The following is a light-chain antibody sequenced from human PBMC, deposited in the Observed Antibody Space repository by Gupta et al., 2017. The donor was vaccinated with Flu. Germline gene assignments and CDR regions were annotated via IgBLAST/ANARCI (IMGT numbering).Light chain of an antibody. Sequence: QTVVTQEPSFSVSPGGTVTLTCGLSSGSVSATYYPGWCQQTPAPAPRTLFYNTNRRSAGVPGRFSASIGGTTAALTITGAQEDEASYYLCALDTGSGLWVFGGGTKLTVL. V-gene: IGLV8-61*01. CDR1: SGSVSATYY. CDR3: ALDTGSGLWV. CDR2: NTN. J-gene: IGLJ3*02.